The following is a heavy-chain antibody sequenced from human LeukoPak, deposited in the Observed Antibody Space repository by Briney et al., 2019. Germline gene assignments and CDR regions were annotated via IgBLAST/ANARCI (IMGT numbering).Heavy chain of an antibody. V-gene: IGHV4-38-2*02. CDR3: AREVSGTRNWFDP. D-gene: IGHD6-13*01. J-gene: IGHJ5*02. CDR1: GYSISSGHY. CDR2: IYHSGTT. Sequence: SETLSLTCTVSGYSISSGHYWGWIRQPPGKGLEWIGEIYHSGTTNYNPSLKSRVTISVDKSKNQFSLKVTSVTAADTAVYYCAREVSGTRNWFDPWGQGTLVTVSS.